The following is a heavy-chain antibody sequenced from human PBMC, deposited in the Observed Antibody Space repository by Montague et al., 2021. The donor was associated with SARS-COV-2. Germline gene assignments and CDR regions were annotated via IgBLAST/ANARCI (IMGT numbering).Heavy chain of an antibody. D-gene: IGHD3-22*01. CDR3: ARHGTNRIAMIGVVIGYFDY. CDR1: GGSISSSSYY. CDR2: IYYSGST. Sequence: SETLSLTCTVSGGSISSSSYYWGWIRQPPGKGLEWIGSIYYSGSTYYNPSLKSRVTISVDTSKNQFSLKLSSVTAADTAVYYCARHGTNRIAMIGVVIGYFDYWGQGTLVTVSS. J-gene: IGHJ4*02. V-gene: IGHV4-39*01.